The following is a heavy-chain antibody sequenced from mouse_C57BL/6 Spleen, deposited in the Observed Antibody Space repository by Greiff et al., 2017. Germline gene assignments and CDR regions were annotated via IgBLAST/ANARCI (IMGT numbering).Heavy chain of an antibody. Sequence: VQLQQSGPELVKPGASVKISCKASGYSFTDYNMNWVKQSNGKSLEWIGVINPNYGTTSYNQKFKGKATLTVAQSSSTAYMQLNSLTSEDSAVYYCARLNDYDERGAFDYWGQGTTLTVSS. J-gene: IGHJ2*01. V-gene: IGHV1-39*01. CDR2: INPNYGTT. CDR3: ARLNDYDERGAFDY. CDR1: GYSFTDYN. D-gene: IGHD2-4*01.